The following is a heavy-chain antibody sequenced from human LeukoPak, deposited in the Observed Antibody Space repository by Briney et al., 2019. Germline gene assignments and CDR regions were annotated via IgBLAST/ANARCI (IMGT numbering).Heavy chain of an antibody. D-gene: IGHD5-24*01. CDR3: ARDEPRDGYNYYYFDY. Sequence: ASVKVSCKASGGTFSSYAISWVRQAPGQGLEWMGRIIPILGIANYAQKFQGRVTITADKSTSTAYMELSSLRSEDTAVYYCARDEPRDGYNYYYFDYWGQGTLVTVSS. CDR1: GGTFSSYA. V-gene: IGHV1-69*04. CDR2: IIPILGIA. J-gene: IGHJ4*02.